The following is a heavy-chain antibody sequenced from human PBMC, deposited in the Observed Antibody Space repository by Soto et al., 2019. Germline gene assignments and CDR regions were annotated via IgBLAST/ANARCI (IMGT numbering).Heavy chain of an antibody. CDR2: ISYDGSNK. CDR3: AKDNGDPDYYFDY. Sequence: SLRLSCAASGFTFSSYGMHWVRHAPGKGLEWVAVISYDGSNKYYADSVKGRFTISRDNSKNTLYLQMNSLRAEDTAVYYCAKDNGDPDYYFDYWGQGTLVTVSS. V-gene: IGHV3-30*18. D-gene: IGHD4-17*01. J-gene: IGHJ4*02. CDR1: GFTFSSYG.